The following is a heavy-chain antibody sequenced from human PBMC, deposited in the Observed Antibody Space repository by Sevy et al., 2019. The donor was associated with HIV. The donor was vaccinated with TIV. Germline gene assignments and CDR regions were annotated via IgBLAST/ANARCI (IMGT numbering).Heavy chain of an antibody. Sequence: GGSLRLSCAASGFTFSNYAMNWVRQAPGKGLEWVSGISGSGGSGDKTNYADTVKGRITISRDDSKNSTYLQLNSLRAEDTAIYYCARKYDSSGYFDYWGQGTLVTVSS. CDR1: GFTFSNYA. CDR3: ARKYDSSGYFDY. CDR2: ISGSGGSGDKT. J-gene: IGHJ4*02. V-gene: IGHV3-23*01. D-gene: IGHD3-22*01.